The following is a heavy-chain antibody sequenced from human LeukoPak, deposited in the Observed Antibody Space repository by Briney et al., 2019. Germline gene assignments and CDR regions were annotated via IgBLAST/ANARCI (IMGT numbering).Heavy chain of an antibody. Sequence: SETLSLTCTVSGGSISSHYWSWIRQPPGKGLEWIGYIYYSGSTNYNPSLKSRVTISVDTSKNQFSLKLSSVTAADTAVYYCARDVGTYYYDSSGYLYFDYWGQGTLVTVSS. CDR3: ARDVGTYYYDSSGYLYFDY. CDR1: GGSISSHY. D-gene: IGHD3-22*01. V-gene: IGHV4-59*11. J-gene: IGHJ4*02. CDR2: IYYSGST.